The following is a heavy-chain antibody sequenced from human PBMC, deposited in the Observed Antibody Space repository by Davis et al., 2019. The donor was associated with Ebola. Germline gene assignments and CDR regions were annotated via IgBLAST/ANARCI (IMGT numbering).Heavy chain of an antibody. V-gene: IGHV3-48*04. CDR1: GFTFSSYS. CDR3: AILAVRGLDY. D-gene: IGHD6-19*01. CDR2: ISSSTNI. Sequence: GESLKISCAASGFTFSSYSMNWVRQAPGKGLEWISYISSSTNIYYADSVKGRFTTSRDNAKNTLYLEMNSLRVEDTAVYYCAILAVRGLDYWGRGTLVTVSS. J-gene: IGHJ4*02.